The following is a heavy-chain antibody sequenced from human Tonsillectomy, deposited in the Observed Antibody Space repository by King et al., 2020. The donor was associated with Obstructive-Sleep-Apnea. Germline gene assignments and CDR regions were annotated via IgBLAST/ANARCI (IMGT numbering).Heavy chain of an antibody. V-gene: IGHV3-23*04. CDR2: ISGSGGST. CDR3: AKHPPHYDSSGYYSPYFDY. D-gene: IGHD3-22*01. J-gene: IGHJ4*02. CDR1: GFTFSSYA. Sequence: VQLVESGGGLVQPGGSLRLSCAASGFTFSSYAMSWVRQAPGKGLEWVSAISGSGGSTYYADSVKGRFTISRDNSKNTLYLQMNSLRAEDTAVYYCAKHPPHYDSSGYYSPYFDYWGQGTLVTVSS.